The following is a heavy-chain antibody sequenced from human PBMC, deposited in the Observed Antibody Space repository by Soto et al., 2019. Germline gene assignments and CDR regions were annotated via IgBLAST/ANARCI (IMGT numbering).Heavy chain of an antibody. CDR1: GGTFSSYA. CDR2: IIPIFGTA. Sequence: QVQLVQSGAEVKKPGSSVKVSCKASGGTFSSYAISWVRQAPGQGLEWMGGIIPIFGTANYAQKFQGRVTITADESTSTAYMELSSLRSEDTAVYYCARVSVVVAATQDWYFDLWGRGTLLTVSS. V-gene: IGHV1-69*01. J-gene: IGHJ2*01. D-gene: IGHD2-15*01. CDR3: ARVSVVVAATQDWYFDL.